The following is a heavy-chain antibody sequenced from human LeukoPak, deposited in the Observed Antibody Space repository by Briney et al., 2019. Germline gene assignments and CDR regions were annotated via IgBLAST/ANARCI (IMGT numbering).Heavy chain of an antibody. V-gene: IGHV3-23*01. D-gene: IGHD2-15*01. Sequence: GGSLRLSCAASGFTFRNAWMSWVRQVPGKGLEWVSAVSTSGGSTYYADSVRGRFSISRDNSKNTLYLQMNSLRVEDTAVYFCARQLGYCSDGNCYFDFWGQGTLVTVSS. J-gene: IGHJ4*02. CDR2: VSTSGGST. CDR3: ARQLGYCSDGNCYFDF. CDR1: GFTFRNAW.